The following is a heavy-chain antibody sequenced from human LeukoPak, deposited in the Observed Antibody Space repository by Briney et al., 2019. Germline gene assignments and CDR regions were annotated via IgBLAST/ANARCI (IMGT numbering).Heavy chain of an antibody. CDR2: IYSGGST. J-gene: IGHJ3*02. D-gene: IGHD2-15*01. V-gene: IGHV3-66*01. CDR3: AGGYCSGGSCIDAFDI. Sequence: PGGSLRLSCAASRFTVSSNYMSWVRQAPGKGLEWVSVIYSGGSTYYADSVKGRFTISRDNSKNTLYLQMNSLRAEDTAVYYCAGGYCSGGSCIDAFDIWGQGTIVTVSS. CDR1: RFTVSSNY.